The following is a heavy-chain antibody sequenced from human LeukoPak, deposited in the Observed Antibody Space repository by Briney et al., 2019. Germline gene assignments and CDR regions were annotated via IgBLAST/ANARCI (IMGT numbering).Heavy chain of an antibody. CDR2: ISSSGSTI. CDR1: GFTFSDYY. CDR3: ARDSAYYDSSGYYPRWFDP. Sequence: GGSLRLSCAASGFTFSDYYMSWIRQAPGKGLEWVSYISSSGSTIYYADSVKGRFTIPRDNDKNSLYLQMNSLRAEDTAVYYCARDSAYYDSSGYYPRWFDPWGQGTLVTVSS. V-gene: IGHV3-11*01. J-gene: IGHJ5*02. D-gene: IGHD3-22*01.